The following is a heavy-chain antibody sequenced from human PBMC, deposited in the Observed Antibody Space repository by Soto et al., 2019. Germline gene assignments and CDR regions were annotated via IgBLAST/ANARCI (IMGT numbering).Heavy chain of an antibody. CDR1: GGSVSSGSYY. CDR3: ARTLDIAAGGRFDP. Sequence: SETLSLTCTVSGGSVSSGSYYWSWIRQPPGKGLEWIGYIYYSGSTNYNPSLKSRVTISVDTSKNQFSLKLSSVTAADTAVYYCARTLDIAAGGRFDPWGQGTLVTVSS. V-gene: IGHV4-61*01. J-gene: IGHJ5*02. CDR2: IYYSGST. D-gene: IGHD6-25*01.